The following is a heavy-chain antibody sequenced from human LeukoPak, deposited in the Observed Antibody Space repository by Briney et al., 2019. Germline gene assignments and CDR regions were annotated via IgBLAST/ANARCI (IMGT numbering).Heavy chain of an antibody. CDR1: GFTFGSYA. Sequence: PGGSLRLSCAASGFTFGSYAMTWVRQAPGKGLEWVSAIRGSGTGTNYGDSVKGRFTISRHNSKNTPYRQMNSLRAEDTAVYYCAKVAAVAGTRNYFDYWGQGTLVTVSS. CDR3: AKVAAVAGTRNYFDY. CDR2: IRGSGTGT. V-gene: IGHV3-23*01. J-gene: IGHJ4*02. D-gene: IGHD6-19*01.